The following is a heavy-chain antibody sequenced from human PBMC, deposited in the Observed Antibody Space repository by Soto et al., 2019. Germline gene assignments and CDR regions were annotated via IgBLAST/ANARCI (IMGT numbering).Heavy chain of an antibody. V-gene: IGHV4-31*03. CDR1: GGSISSGGYY. CDR3: ARPSHSSSWAYDY. Sequence: QVQLQESGPGLVKPSQTLSLTCTVSGGSISSGGYYWSWIRQHPGKGLEWIGYIYYSGSTYYNPSLKSRFTISVDTSKNQFSLKLSSVTAADTAVYYCARPSHSSSWAYDYWGQGTLVTVSS. J-gene: IGHJ4*02. CDR2: IYYSGST. D-gene: IGHD6-13*01.